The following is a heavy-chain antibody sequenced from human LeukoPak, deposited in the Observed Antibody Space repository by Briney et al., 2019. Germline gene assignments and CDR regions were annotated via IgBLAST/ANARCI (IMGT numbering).Heavy chain of an antibody. D-gene: IGHD3-9*01. CDR2: INPSGGST. CDR1: GYTFTSYY. J-gene: IGHJ4*02. Sequence: ASVKVSCKASGYTFTSYYMHWVRQAPGQGLEWMGIINPSGGSTSYAQKFQGRVTMTRDTSTSTVYMELSSLRSEDTAVYYCARDISTSHFGYFDWRTESRPAALDYWGQGTLVTVSS. V-gene: IGHV1-46*01. CDR3: ARDISTSHFGYFDWRTESRPAALDY.